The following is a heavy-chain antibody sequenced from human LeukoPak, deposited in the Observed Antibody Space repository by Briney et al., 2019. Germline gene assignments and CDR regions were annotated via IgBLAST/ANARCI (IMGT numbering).Heavy chain of an antibody. V-gene: IGHV3-7*01. J-gene: IGHJ3*02. CDR3: ARASSGPAPDAFDI. D-gene: IGHD3-10*01. Sequence: GGSLRLSCAASGFTFSSYWMSWVRQAPGKGLEWVANIKQDGSEKYYVDSVKGRFTISRDNAKNSLYPQMNSLRAEDTAVYYCARASSGPAPDAFDIWGQGTMVTVSS. CDR1: GFTFSSYW. CDR2: IKQDGSEK.